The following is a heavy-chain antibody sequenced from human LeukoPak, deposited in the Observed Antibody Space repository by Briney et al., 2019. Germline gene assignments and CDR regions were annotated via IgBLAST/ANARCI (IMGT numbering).Heavy chain of an antibody. V-gene: IGHV4-34*01. CDR3: ARVGELRGFDY. CDR2: VSHRGTT. J-gene: IGHJ4*02. CDR1: GDSFNTYY. D-gene: IGHD1-26*01. Sequence: SETLSLTCSVNGDSFNTYYWSWIRQPPGKALEWIGEVSHRGTTSYSPSLKSRVTISVETSKNQFSLKLSSVTAADTAVYYCARVGELRGFDYWGQGTLVTVSS.